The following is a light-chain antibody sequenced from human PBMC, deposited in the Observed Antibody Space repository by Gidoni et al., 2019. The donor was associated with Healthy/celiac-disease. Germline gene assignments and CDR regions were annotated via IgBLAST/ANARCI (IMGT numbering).Light chain of an antibody. J-gene: IGLJ3*02. CDR3: AAWDDSLSGRWV. V-gene: IGLV1-47*01. CDR1: SSNIGSNY. CDR2: RNN. Sequence: QAVLTQPPSASGTPGQSVTISCSGSSSNIGSNYVYWYQQLPGTAPKLLIYRNNQRPSGVPDRFSGSKSGTSASLAISGLRSEDEADYYCAAWDDSLSGRWVFGGGTKLTVL.